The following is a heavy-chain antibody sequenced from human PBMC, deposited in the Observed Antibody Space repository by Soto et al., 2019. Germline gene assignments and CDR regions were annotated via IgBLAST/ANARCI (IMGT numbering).Heavy chain of an antibody. J-gene: IGHJ5*02. V-gene: IGHV3-23*01. CDR3: ARGVNSRVANWFDP. CDR1: GYIYSNYA. CDR2: ISGSGRNT. Sequence: EVQLLESGGGLVQPGGSLRLSCAASGYIYSNYAMNWVRQAPGKGLDWVSGISGSGRNTYYADSVKGRFAISRDDSKNTVYLQMNSLTADDTAIYYCARGVNSRVANWFDPWGQGNLVPVSS. D-gene: IGHD6-13*01.